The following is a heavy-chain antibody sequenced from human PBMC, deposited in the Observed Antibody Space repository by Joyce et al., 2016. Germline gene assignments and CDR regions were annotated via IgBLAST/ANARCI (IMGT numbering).Heavy chain of an antibody. CDR3: AREFKWNWDF. Sequence: EVQLVESGGGLVQPACAASGFTFSSHWMSWVRQAPGKGLEWVANINPEGSKNHYADSVKGRFISSRDNAKNSLYVQMHSLRAEDTAVYYCAREFKWNWDFWGQGTLVTVSS. D-gene: IGHD1-1*01. CDR1: GFTFSSHW. CDR2: INPEGSKN. V-gene: IGHV3-7*04. J-gene: IGHJ4*02.